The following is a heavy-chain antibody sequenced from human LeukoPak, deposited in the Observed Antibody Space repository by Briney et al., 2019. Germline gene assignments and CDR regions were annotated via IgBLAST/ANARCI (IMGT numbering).Heavy chain of an antibody. CDR3: AKDLGYSYGTYFDS. Sequence: PGGSLRLSCAASGFTFSSYAMSWVRQAPGKGLEWVSGISGSGGSTYYADSVKGRFTISRDNSKNTLYLQMNSLRAEDTAVYYCAKDLGYSYGTYFDSWGQGTLVTVSS. CDR2: ISGSGGST. CDR1: GFTFSSYA. V-gene: IGHV3-23*01. J-gene: IGHJ4*02. D-gene: IGHD5-18*01.